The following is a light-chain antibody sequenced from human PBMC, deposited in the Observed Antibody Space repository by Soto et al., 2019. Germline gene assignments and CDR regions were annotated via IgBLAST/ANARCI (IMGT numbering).Light chain of an antibody. CDR3: QQSYSTPRT. CDR1: QAIRNY. J-gene: IGKJ1*01. CDR2: GGS. Sequence: DIQMTQSPSSLSASVGDRVTITCQASQAIRNYLNWYQQRPGTAPKLLIYGGSTLETGVPSRFSGRGSAADFTLTITSLQPEDFATYYCQQSYSTPRTFGQGTKVDIK. V-gene: IGKV1-39*01.